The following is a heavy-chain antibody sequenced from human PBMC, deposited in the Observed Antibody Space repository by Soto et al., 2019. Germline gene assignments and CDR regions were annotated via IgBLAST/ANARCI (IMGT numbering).Heavy chain of an antibody. CDR2: ISASGGST. D-gene: IGHD2-15*01. J-gene: IGHJ4*02. CDR3: AKALVVVAPASKFDD. V-gene: IGHV3-23*01. Sequence: EVQLLESGGHLVQPGGSLRLSCAASGFTFSNFAMSWVRQAPGKGLEWVSGISASGGSTNYADSVRGRFTISRDNSENTLFLEMNSLRGEDTAVYYCAKALVVVAPASKFDDWSQGTLVTVSS. CDR1: GFTFSNFA.